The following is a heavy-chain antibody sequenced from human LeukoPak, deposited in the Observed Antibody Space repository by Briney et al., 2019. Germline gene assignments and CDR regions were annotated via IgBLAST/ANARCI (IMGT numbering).Heavy chain of an antibody. V-gene: IGHV3-30*02. CDR2: IRRDGRDE. CDR3: AKDRDGGNFFFDY. D-gene: IGHD4-23*01. CDR1: GFTFSSYG. J-gene: IGHJ4*02. Sequence: PGGSLRLSCAASGFTFSSYGMHWVCQAPGKGLEWVAFIRRDGRDEDYAASVKGRFTVSRDNSRNTLYLQMNGLRPEDTALYYCAKDRDGGNFFFDYWGQGTLATVSS.